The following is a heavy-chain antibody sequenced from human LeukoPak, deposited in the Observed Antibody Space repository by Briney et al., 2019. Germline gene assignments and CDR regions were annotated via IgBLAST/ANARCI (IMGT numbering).Heavy chain of an antibody. CDR2: IYHSGST. D-gene: IGHD1-26*01. J-gene: IGHJ4*02. V-gene: IGHV4-38-2*02. CDR3: ARAPRRLVGATYFDY. Sequence: SETLSLTCTVSGYSISSGYYWGWIRQPPGKGLGWIGSIYHSGSTYYNPSLKSRVTISVDTSKNQFSLKLSSVTAADTAVYYCARAPRRLVGATYFDYWGQGTLVTVSS. CDR1: GYSISSGYY.